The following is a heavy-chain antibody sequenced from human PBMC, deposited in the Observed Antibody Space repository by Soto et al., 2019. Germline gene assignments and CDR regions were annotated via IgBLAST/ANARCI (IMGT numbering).Heavy chain of an antibody. V-gene: IGHV4-30-4*02. CDR1: GDSISTADYY. D-gene: IGHD6-6*01. Sequence: NPSDTLSFTGTASGDSISTADYYWNWIRQPPGKGLECIGYIYYSGNTYYIPSLKSRVSISVDTSKNQISLKLNSVTAADTAVYYCPRGIYSTSSFFDSWGQGTLVTVSS. J-gene: IGHJ4*02. CDR2: IYYSGNT. CDR3: PRGIYSTSSFFDS.